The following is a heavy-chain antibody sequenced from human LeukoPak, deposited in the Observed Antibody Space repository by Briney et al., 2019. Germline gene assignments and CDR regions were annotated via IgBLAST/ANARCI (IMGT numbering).Heavy chain of an antibody. CDR3: ARGGENILTGYSEGTFDY. CDR2: IYYSGST. D-gene: IGHD3-9*01. CDR1: GGSISSYY. J-gene: IGHJ4*02. Sequence: SETLSLTCTVSGGSISSYYWGWIRQPPGKGLEWIGSIYYSGSTYYNPSLKSRVTISVDTSKNQFSLKLSSVTAADTAVYYCARGGENILTGYSEGTFDYWGQGTLVTVSS. V-gene: IGHV4-39*01.